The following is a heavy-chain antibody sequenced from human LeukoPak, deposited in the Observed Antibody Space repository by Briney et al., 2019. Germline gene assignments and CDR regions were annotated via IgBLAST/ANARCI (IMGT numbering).Heavy chain of an antibody. V-gene: IGHV5-51*01. CDR3: GRSPPSSNCTSTSCYPRHFDY. J-gene: IGHJ4*02. D-gene: IGHD2-2*01. CDR2: IYPGDSDT. CDR1: GYSFTSYW. Sequence: GESLKISCKGSGYSFTSYWIGWVRQMPGKGLEWMGIIYPGDSDTRYSPSFQGQVTISADKSISAAFLQWRSLKASDTAMYYCGRSPPSSNCTSTSCYPRHFDYWGQGTPVTVSS.